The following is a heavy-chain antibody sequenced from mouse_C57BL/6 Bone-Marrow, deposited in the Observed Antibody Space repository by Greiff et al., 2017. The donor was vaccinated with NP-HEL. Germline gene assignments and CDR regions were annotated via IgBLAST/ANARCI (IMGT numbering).Heavy chain of an antibody. Sequence: QVQLQQSGAELVRPGSSVKLSCKASGYTFTSYWMDWVKQRPGQGLEWIGNIYPSDSETHYNQKFKDKATLTVDKSSSTAYMQLSSLTSEDSAVYYCARSGYYLFAYWGQGTLVTVSA. CDR1: GYTFTSYW. CDR2: IYPSDSET. D-gene: IGHD2-3*01. J-gene: IGHJ3*01. CDR3: ARSGYYLFAY. V-gene: IGHV1-61*01.